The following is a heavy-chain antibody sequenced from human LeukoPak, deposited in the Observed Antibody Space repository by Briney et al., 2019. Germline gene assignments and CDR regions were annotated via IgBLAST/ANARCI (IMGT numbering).Heavy chain of an antibody. CDR3: ARDRTVAATPRGYYYYGMDV. D-gene: IGHD2-15*01. CDR2: IYSGGST. V-gene: IGHV3-53*01. J-gene: IGHJ6*04. Sequence: PGGSLRLSCAASGFTVSSNYMGWARQAPGKGLEWVSVIYSGGSTYYADSVKGRFTISRDNTKNTLYLQMNSLRAEDTAVYYCARDRTVAATPRGYYYYGMDVWGKGTTVTVSS. CDR1: GFTVSSNY.